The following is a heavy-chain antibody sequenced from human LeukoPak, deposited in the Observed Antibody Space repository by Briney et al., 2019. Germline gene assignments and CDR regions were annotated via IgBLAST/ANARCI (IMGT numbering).Heavy chain of an antibody. CDR2: IYNDGSTT. CDR1: GFMFSKSW. V-gene: IGHV3-74*01. J-gene: IGHJ4*02. CDR3: ARGRRGYSYGYEFDY. Sequence: GGSLRLSCAASGFMFSKSWMHWVRQVPGKGLVWVARIYNDGSTTNYADSVKGRFTISRDNAKNSLYLQMNSLRAEDTAVYYCARGRRGYSYGYEFDYWGQGTLVTVSS. D-gene: IGHD5-18*01.